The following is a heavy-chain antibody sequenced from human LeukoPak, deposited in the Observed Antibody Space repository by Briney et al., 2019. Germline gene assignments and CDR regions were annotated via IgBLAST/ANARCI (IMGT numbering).Heavy chain of an antibody. V-gene: IGHV4-59*01. Sequence: PSETLSLTCTVSGGSISSYYWSWLRQPPGKGLEWLGYIYYSGSTNYNPSLKSRVTISVDTSKNQFSLKLSSVTAADTAVYYCARDHYYGSGIYYYYMDVWGKGTTVTVSS. J-gene: IGHJ6*03. D-gene: IGHD3-10*01. CDR1: GGSISSYY. CDR2: IYYSGST. CDR3: ARDHYYGSGIYYYYMDV.